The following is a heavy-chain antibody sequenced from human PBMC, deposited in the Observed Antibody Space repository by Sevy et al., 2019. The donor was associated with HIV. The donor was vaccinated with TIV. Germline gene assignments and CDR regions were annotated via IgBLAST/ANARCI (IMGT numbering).Heavy chain of an antibody. Sequence: SETLSLTCTISGGSFSTSYWTWIRQSPGKGLEWIGFIYYNVNTNYNPALKSRVTISADTSKNQFSLKLSSVTAADTAVYYCARDYYNTSYYDWCFDLWGRGTLVTVSS. CDR3: ARDYYNTSYYDWCFDL. J-gene: IGHJ2*01. D-gene: IGHD3-22*01. CDR2: IYYNVNT. V-gene: IGHV4-59*01. CDR1: GGSFSTSY.